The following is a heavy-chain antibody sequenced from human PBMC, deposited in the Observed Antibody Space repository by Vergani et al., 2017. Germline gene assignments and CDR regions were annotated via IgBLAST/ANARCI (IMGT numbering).Heavy chain of an antibody. CDR2: IIPIFGTA. Sequence: QVQLVQSGAEVKRPGASVKVSCKASGYTFTGYYLHWVRLAPGQGLEWMGWIIPIFGTANYAQKFQGRVPITADESTSTAYMELSSLRSEDTAVYYCASRDITIFGVVIIRGYYYYGMDVWGQGTTVTVSS. CDR1: GYTFTGYY. CDR3: ASRDITIFGVVIIRGYYYYGMDV. D-gene: IGHD3-3*01. V-gene: IGHV1-69*01. J-gene: IGHJ6*02.